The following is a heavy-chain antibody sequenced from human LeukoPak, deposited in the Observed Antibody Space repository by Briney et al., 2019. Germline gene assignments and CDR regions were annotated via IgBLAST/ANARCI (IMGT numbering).Heavy chain of an antibody. CDR1: GGSISSYY. J-gene: IGHJ5*02. D-gene: IGHD3-10*01. Sequence: SETLSLTCTVSGGSISSYYWSWIRQPAGKGLEWIGSIYYSGSTYYNPSLKSRVTISVDTSKNQFSLKLSSVTAADTAVYYCARLLWFGELLSTGWFDPWGQGTLVTVSS. CDR3: ARLLWFGELLSTGWFDP. CDR2: IYYSGST. V-gene: IGHV4-59*05.